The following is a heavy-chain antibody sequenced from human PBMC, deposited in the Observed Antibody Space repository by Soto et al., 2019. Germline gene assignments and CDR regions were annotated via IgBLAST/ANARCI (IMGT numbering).Heavy chain of an antibody. CDR3: ARWAGYGAY. Sequence: EVQLLESGGGLVQPGGSLRLSCAASGFSVSYYGISWVRQAPGKGLEWVPGTSGDSDDTYYTDSVRGRFTISRDNSKNTVYLQMNSLRAEDTAVYYCARWAGYGAYWGQGTLVTVSA. D-gene: IGHD4-17*01. V-gene: IGHV3-23*01. CDR2: TSGDSDDT. J-gene: IGHJ4*02. CDR1: GFSVSYYG.